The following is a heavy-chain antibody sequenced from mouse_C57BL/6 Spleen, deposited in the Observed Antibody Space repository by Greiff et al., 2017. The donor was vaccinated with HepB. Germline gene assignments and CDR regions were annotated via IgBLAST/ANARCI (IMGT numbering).Heavy chain of an antibody. CDR2: IYPGSGST. J-gene: IGHJ1*03. V-gene: IGHV1-55*01. CDR1: GYTFTSYW. Sequence: QVQLQQPGAELVKPGASVKMSCKASGYTFTSYWITWVKQRPGQGLEWIGDIYPGSGSTNYNEKFKSKATLTVDTSSSTAYMQLSSLTSEDSAVYYCARSPYYYSSSYWYFDVWGTGTTVTVSS. CDR3: ARSPYYYSSSYWYFDV. D-gene: IGHD1-1*01.